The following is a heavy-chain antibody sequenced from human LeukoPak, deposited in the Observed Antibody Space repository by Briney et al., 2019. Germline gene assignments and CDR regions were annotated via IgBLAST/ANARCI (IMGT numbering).Heavy chain of an antibody. CDR2: ISAYNGNT. CDR1: GYTFTRYG. D-gene: IGHD3-3*01. V-gene: IGHV1-18*01. J-gene: IGHJ4*02. CDR3: ARLDFWSGYYTGGDY. Sequence: ASVKVSCKASGYTFTRYGISWVRQAPGQGLEWMEWISAYNGNTNYAQKLQGRVTMTTDTSTSTAYMELRSLRFDDTAVYYCARLDFWSGYYTGGDYWGQGTLVTVSS.